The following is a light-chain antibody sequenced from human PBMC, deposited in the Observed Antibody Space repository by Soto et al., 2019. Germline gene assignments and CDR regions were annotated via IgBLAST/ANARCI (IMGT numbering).Light chain of an antibody. CDR2: WAS. CDR3: QQYYSSPPT. V-gene: IGKV4-1*01. J-gene: IGKJ1*01. CDR1: QSVLYSSNNKNY. Sequence: DIVMTQSPDYLAVSLGERATINCKSSQSVLYSSNNKNYLSWYQQRPGQPPKLLFYWASTRESGVPDRFSGSGSGTHFTLTITSLQAEDVAVYYCQQYYSSPPTFGQGTKVDNK.